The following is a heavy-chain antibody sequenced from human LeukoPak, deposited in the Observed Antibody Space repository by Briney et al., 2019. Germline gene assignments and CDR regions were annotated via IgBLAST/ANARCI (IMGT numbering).Heavy chain of an antibody. J-gene: IGHJ3*02. CDR2: ISSGSSTI. CDR1: GFTFSSNS. V-gene: IGHV3-48*01. Sequence: GGSLRLSCAASGFTFSSNSLNWVRQAPGKGLEWVSYISSGSSTIYYADSVKGRFTISRDNANNSLYLQMNSLRAEDTAVYYCARDHSLHAFDIWGQGTMVTVSS. CDR3: ARDHSLHAFDI.